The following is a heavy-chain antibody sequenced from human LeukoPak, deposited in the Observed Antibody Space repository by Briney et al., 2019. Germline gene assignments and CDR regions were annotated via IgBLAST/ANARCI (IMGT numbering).Heavy chain of an antibody. J-gene: IGHJ4*02. CDR3: ATGASKATTDFANY. Sequence: GASLPISCKGSGSSFSNYWISWVRQLPGKGLEWMGRIDPSDSYTKYSPSFEGHVTVSVDKSISTAFLQWNSLKASDSAMYYCATGASKATTDFANYWGQGTQVAVSS. CDR1: GSSFSNYW. CDR2: IDPSDSYT. D-gene: IGHD4-17*01. V-gene: IGHV5-10-1*01.